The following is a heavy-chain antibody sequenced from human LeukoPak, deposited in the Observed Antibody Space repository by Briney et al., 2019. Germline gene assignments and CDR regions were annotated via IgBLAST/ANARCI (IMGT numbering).Heavy chain of an antibody. V-gene: IGHV3-48*03. D-gene: IGHD3-10*01. CDR2: ISSSGSTI. Sequence: GGSLRLSCAASGFTFSSYEMNWVRQAPGKGLEWVSYISSSGSTIYYADSVKGPFTISRDNAKNSMYLQMNSLRAEDTAVYYCARPYYGSGSYGYYYYGMDVWGKGTTVTVSS. J-gene: IGHJ6*04. CDR3: ARPYYGSGSYGYYYYGMDV. CDR1: GFTFSSYE.